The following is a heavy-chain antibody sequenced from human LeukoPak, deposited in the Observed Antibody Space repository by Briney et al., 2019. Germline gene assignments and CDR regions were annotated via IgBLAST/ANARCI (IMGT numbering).Heavy chain of an antibody. CDR1: GFTFSTYW. V-gene: IGHV3-7*01. CDR3: ATSSAAPANM. D-gene: IGHD2-2*01. J-gene: IGHJ4*02. Sequence: GGSLRLSCAVSGFTFSTYWMSWVRQAPGNGLEWVANIKQDGSAKYYVDPVKGRFTISRDNAKNSLYLQMSSLRPEDTGVYYCATSSAAPANMWGQGTLVTVSS. CDR2: IKQDGSAK.